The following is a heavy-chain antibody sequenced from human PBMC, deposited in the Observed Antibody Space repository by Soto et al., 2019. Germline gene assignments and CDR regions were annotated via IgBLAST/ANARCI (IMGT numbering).Heavy chain of an antibody. J-gene: IGHJ6*02. D-gene: IGHD6-13*01. CDR2: ISGSGGST. V-gene: IGHV3-23*01. CDR1: VFTFSSYA. Sequence: GGSLRLSCAASVFTFSSYAMSWVRQAPGKGLEWVSAISGSGGSTYYADSVKGRFTISRDNSKNTLYLQMNSLRAEDTAVYYCAKGWGSSSWTNNYYGMDVWGQGTTVTVSS. CDR3: AKGWGSSSWTNNYYGMDV.